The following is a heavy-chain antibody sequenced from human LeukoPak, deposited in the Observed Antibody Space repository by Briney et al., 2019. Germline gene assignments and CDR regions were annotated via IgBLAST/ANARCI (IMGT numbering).Heavy chain of an antibody. J-gene: IGHJ6*03. CDR3: ARDLVVATINPSYYMDV. V-gene: IGHV3-53*01. CDR2: FGSGGST. Sequence: GGSLSLSCAPSGFTVSSVYMSWVREAPGQGLGGGSVFGSGGSTYDADSVRGRFTISRDNSKNTLYLQMNSLRAEDTAVYYCARDLVVATINPSYYMDVWGKGTTVTVSS. D-gene: IGHD5-12*01. CDR1: GFTVSSVY.